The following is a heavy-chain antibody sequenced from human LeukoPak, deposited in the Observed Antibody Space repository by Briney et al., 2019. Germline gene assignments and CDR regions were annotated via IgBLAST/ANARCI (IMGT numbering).Heavy chain of an antibody. V-gene: IGHV3-48*01. J-gene: IGHJ4*02. CDR2: ISSSGSAI. D-gene: IGHD2-15*01. Sequence: GGSLRLSCAASGFPLSSYSINWVRQARGKGLEWVSYISSSGSAIYYVDSVKGRFTVSRDNAKNSLSLQMNSPRAEDTAVYYCVRVKGSYFDYWGQGALVTVSS. CDR3: VRVKGSYFDY. CDR1: GFPLSSYS.